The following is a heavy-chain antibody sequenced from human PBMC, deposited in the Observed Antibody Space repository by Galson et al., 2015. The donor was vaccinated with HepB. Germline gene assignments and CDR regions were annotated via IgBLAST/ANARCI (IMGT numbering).Heavy chain of an antibody. CDR1: EFTFSSYD. CDR2: ISDSGDST. Sequence: SLRLSCAASEFTFSSYDMSWVRQAPGKGLEWVSSISDSGDSTYYADSVKGRVTISRDNSKNTLYLQVNSLRAEDTAVYYCAKALGHLWDIFDYWGQGTLVTVSS. D-gene: IGHD2/OR15-2a*01. V-gene: IGHV3-23*01. J-gene: IGHJ4*02. CDR3: AKALGHLWDIFDY.